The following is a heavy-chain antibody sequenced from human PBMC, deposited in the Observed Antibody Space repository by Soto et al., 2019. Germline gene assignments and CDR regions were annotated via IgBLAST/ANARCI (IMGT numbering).Heavy chain of an antibody. V-gene: IGHV1-69*13. D-gene: IGHD2-2*01. J-gene: IGHJ6*04. CDR3: AKAVGDIGVVPAAKDLTYYYYGMDV. Sequence: SVEVSCKASGGTFSSYAINWVRQAPGQGLEGRGGIIPIFDTTNYAQKFQGRVTITADESTRTAYMELSSLRSEETAVYYCAKAVGDIGVVPAAKDLTYYYYGMDVWGEGTPITVSS. CDR1: GGTFSSYA. CDR2: IIPIFDTT.